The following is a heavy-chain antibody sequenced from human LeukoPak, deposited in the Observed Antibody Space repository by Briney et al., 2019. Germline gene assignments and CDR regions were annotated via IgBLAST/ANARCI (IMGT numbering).Heavy chain of an antibody. CDR1: GFTFSSYA. V-gene: IGHV3-7*01. Sequence: QPGGSLRLSCAASGFTFSSYAMSWVRQAPGKGLEWVANIKQDGSEKYYVDSVKGRFTISRDNAKNSLYLQMNSLRAEDTAVYYCARDLEDRNDYGDYVWYYYYYMDVWGKGTTVTVSS. J-gene: IGHJ6*03. CDR2: IKQDGSEK. CDR3: ARDLEDRNDYGDYVWYYYYYMDV. D-gene: IGHD4-17*01.